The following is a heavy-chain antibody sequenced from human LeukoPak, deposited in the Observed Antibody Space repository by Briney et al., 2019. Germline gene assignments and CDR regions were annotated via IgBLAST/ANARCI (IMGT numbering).Heavy chain of an antibody. V-gene: IGHV4-4*07. D-gene: IGHD3-10*01. CDR3: ARDLNYYGSGSYTWFDP. CDR1: GGSISSYY. Sequence: PSETLSLTCTVSGGSISSYYWSWIRQPAGKGLEWIGRIYTSGSTNYNPSLKSRVTMSVDTSKNQFSLKLSSVTAADTAVYYCARDLNYYGSGSYTWFDPWGQGTLVTVSS. CDR2: IYTSGST. J-gene: IGHJ5*02.